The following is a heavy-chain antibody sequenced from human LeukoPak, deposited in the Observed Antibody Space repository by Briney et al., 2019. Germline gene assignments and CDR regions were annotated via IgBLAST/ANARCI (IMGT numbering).Heavy chain of an antibody. CDR3: ARTGEYSGSGPSWAFDI. D-gene: IGHD3-10*01. V-gene: IGHV4-59*01. J-gene: IGHJ3*02. CDR1: GGSISSYY. CDR2: IYYSGST. Sequence: PSETLSLTCTVSGGSISSYYWSWIRQPPGKGLEWIGYIYYSGSTNYNPSLKSRVTISLGTSNNQFSLRLTSVTASDTAVYFCARTGEYSGSGPSWAFDIWGQGTTVTVSS.